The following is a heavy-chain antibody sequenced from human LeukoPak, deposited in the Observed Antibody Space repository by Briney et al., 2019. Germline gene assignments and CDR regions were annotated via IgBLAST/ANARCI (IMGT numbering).Heavy chain of an antibody. CDR1: GGSISSGDYY. V-gene: IGHV4-30-4*08. CDR3: ARAPAAAGTGDYFDY. J-gene: IGHJ4*02. D-gene: IGHD6-13*01. CDR2: IYYSGST. Sequence: SETLSLTCTVSGGSISSGDYYWSWIRQPPGKGLEWNGYIYYSGSTYYNPSLKSRVTISVDTSKNQFSLKLSSVTAADTAVYYCARAPAAAGTGDYFDYWGQGTLVTVSS.